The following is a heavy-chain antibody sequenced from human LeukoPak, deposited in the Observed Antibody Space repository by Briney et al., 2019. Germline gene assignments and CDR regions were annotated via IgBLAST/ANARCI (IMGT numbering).Heavy chain of an antibody. J-gene: IGHJ4*02. CDR3: ARWAPYSSSWYFDY. CDR2: ISYDGSNK. Sequence: GRSLRLSCAASGFTISSYAIHWVRQAPGKGLEWVAVISYDGSNKYCADSVKGRFTISRDNSKNTLYLQMNSLRAEDTAVYYCARWAPYSSSWYFDYWGQGTLVTVSS. CDR1: GFTISSYA. V-gene: IGHV3-30*04. D-gene: IGHD6-13*01.